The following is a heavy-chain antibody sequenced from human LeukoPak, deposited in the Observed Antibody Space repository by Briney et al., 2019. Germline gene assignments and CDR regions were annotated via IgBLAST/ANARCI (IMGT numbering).Heavy chain of an antibody. CDR1: GFTFSIYT. CDR3: ARVSSTWYLDY. J-gene: IGHJ4*02. Sequence: GGSLRLSCAASGFTFSIYTMNWVRQAPGKGLEWVSFISSVISDIYYADSVKGRFTISRDNAKNSLYLQMNSLRIEDTAVYYCARVSSTWYLDYWGQGTLVTVSS. V-gene: IGHV3-21*01. CDR2: ISSVISDI. D-gene: IGHD6-13*01.